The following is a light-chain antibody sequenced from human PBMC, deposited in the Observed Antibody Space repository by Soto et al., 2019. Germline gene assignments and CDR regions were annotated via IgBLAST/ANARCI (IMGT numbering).Light chain of an antibody. V-gene: IGKV1-17*03. CDR2: GSS. J-gene: IGKJ1*01. CDR3: LQYRSFPRT. CDR1: QGISNR. Sequence: DIPMTQSPSAMSASVGDRVIITCRASQGISNRLAWFQQKPGTVPKRLIYGSSFLETGVPSRFSGGGSGTEFSLTITSLQAEDFATYYCLQYRSFPRTFGQGTKVEIK.